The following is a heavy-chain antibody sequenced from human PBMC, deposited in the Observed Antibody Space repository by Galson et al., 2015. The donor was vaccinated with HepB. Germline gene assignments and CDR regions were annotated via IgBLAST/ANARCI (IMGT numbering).Heavy chain of an antibody. J-gene: IGHJ3*01. CDR3: AKDAFSYNQVLDPFDL. CDR2: ISGGGGGT. Sequence: SLRLSCAASGFTFSDYAMNWVRQTPKKGLEWVSHISGGGGGTYYADSVKGRFTVSRANSRNTLYLQMNSLRAEDTAIYYCAKDAFSYNQVLDPFDLWGQGTMVTVSS. CDR1: GFTFSDYA. V-gene: IGHV3-23*01. D-gene: IGHD3-10*01.